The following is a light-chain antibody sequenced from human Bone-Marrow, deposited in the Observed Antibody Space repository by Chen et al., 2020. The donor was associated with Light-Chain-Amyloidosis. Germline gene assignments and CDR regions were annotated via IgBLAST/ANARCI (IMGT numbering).Light chain of an antibody. CDR1: DLPTKY. CDR2: RDT. J-gene: IGLJ2*01. V-gene: IGLV3-25*03. Sequence: SYELTQPPSVSVSSGQTARITCSGDDLPTKYAYWYQQKPGQDAVLVIHRDTERPTGSSERFSGASSRTTATLTIRRVQAEDEADYHCQTADSSGTDEVIFGGGTKLTVL. CDR3: QTADSSGTDEVI.